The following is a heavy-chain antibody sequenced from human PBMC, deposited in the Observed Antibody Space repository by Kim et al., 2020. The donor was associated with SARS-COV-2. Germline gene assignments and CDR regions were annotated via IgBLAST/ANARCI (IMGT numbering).Heavy chain of an antibody. CDR1: GGSISSYY. J-gene: IGHJ4*02. D-gene: IGHD3-10*01. CDR3: ARSMVRGAYYFDY. V-gene: IGHV4-59*08. Sequence: SETLSLTCTVSGGSISSYYWSWIRQPPGKGLEWIGYIYYSGSTNYNPSLKSRVTISVDTSKNRFSLKLSSVTAADTAVYYCARSMVRGAYYFDYWGQGTLVTVSS. CDR2: IYYSGST.